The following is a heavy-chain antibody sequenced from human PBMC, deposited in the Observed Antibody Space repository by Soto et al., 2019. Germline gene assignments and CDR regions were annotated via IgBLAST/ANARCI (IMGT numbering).Heavy chain of an antibody. CDR1: GYTFSGYY. D-gene: IGHD3-22*01. V-gene: IGHV1-2*02. CDR3: ARAFPNYDSSAHY. CDR2: SNPNTGVK. J-gene: IGHJ4*02. Sequence: QVQLVQSGAEVKKPGASVKVSCKTSGYTFSGYYIHWVRQAPGQGLEWVGWSNPNTGVKKNAQKFQGRVTMTRDTSINTAYMELSSLRSDDTAVYYCARAFPNYDSSAHYWGQGTLVTVSS.